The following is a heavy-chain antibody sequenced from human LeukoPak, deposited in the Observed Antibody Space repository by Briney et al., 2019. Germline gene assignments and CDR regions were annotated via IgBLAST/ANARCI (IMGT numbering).Heavy chain of an antibody. J-gene: IGHJ4*02. Sequence: GASVKVSCKASGYTFTGYYMHWVRQAPGQGLEWMGWINPNSGGTNYAQKFQGRVTMTRDTSISTAYMELSRLSSDDTAVYYCAATYYYDSSGLDYWGQGTLVTVSS. CDR2: INPNSGGT. CDR3: AATYYYDSSGLDY. D-gene: IGHD3-22*01. CDR1: GYTFTGYY. V-gene: IGHV1-2*02.